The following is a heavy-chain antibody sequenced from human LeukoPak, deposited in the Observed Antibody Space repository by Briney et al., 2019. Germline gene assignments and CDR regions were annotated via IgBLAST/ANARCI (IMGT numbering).Heavy chain of an antibody. V-gene: IGHV3-66*01. CDR3: ARLDFGDYGVYFFDY. CDR1: GFTVSSNY. D-gene: IGHD4-17*01. CDR2: IYSGGTT. J-gene: IGHJ4*02. Sequence: PGGSLRLSCAVSGFTVSSNYLSWVRQAPGKGPEWVSVIYSGGTTYYADSVKGRFTISRDNSKNTLYLQMNNLRAEDTAVYYCARLDFGDYGVYFFDYWGQGTLVTVSS.